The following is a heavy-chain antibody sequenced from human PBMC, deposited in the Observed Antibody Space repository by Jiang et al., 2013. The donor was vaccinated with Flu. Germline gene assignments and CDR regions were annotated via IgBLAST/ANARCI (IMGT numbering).Heavy chain of an antibody. CDR1: GGSISSSSYY. V-gene: IGHV4-39*01. Sequence: LLKPSETLSLTCTVSGGSISSSSYYWGWIRQPPGKGLEWIGSIYYSGSTYYNPSLKSRVTISVDTSKNQFSLKLSSVTAADTAVYYCARSHSSSSASFDYWGQGTLVTVSS. D-gene: IGHD6-13*01. CDR2: IYYSGST. J-gene: IGHJ4*02. CDR3: ARSHSSSSASFDY.